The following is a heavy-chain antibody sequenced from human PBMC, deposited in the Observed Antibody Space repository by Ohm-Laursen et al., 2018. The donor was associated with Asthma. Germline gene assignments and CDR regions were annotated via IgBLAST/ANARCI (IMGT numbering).Heavy chain of an antibody. D-gene: IGHD5-12*01. CDR1: GFTFSSYS. J-gene: IGHJ4*02. V-gene: IGHV3-48*01. CDR2: ISSSSSTI. Sequence: GSLRLSCTASGFTFSSYSMNWVRQAPGKGLEWVSYISSSSSTIYYADSVKGRFTISRDNAKNSLYLQMNSLRAEDTAVYYCAREGWLRFVILDYWGQGTLVTVSS. CDR3: AREGWLRFVILDY.